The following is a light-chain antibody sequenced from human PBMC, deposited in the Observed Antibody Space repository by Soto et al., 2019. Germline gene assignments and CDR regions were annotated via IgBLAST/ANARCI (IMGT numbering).Light chain of an antibody. CDR2: GAS. J-gene: IGKJ1*01. CDR3: QQYDSSPWT. CDR1: QSVSSSF. Sequence: ESVLTQSPGTLSLSPGESATLSCRASQSVSSSFLAWYQLKPGQAPRLLIYGASSRATGIPDRFSGSGSGTDFTLTISRLEPEDFAVYYCQQYDSSPWTFGQGTKVEIK. V-gene: IGKV3-20*01.